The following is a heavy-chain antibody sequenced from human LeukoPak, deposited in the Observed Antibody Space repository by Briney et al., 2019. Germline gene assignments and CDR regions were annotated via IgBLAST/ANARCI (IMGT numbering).Heavy chain of an antibody. CDR2: VFHSGVT. CDR1: GDSITSYY. Sequence: PSETLSLTCSVSGDSITSYYWSWIRQPPGRGLEWIGYVFHSGVTNYNPSLKSRVTLSLDTSENQFSLKLKSVTAADTAVYFCATRADWFDPWGQGTLVTVSS. J-gene: IGHJ5*02. CDR3: ATRADWFDP. V-gene: IGHV4-59*12.